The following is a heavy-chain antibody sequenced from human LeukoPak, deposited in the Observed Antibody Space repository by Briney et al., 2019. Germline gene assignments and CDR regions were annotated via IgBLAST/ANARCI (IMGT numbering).Heavy chain of an antibody. J-gene: IGHJ4*02. CDR1: GFTFDDYA. D-gene: IGHD6-19*01. CDR2: ITWNSVSM. V-gene: IGHV3-9*01. CDR3: ARDSSIAVAGPAYFDY. Sequence: GGSLRLSCAASGFTFDDYAMHWVRQAPGKGLEWVSGITWNSVSMGYADSVKGRFTISRDNSKNTLYLQMNSLRAEDTAVYYCARDSSIAVAGPAYFDYWGQGTLVTVSS.